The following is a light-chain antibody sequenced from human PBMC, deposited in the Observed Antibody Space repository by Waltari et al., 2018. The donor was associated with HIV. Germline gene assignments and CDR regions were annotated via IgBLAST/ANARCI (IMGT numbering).Light chain of an antibody. J-gene: IGKJ5*01. CDR3: QQSYSTPRT. CDR1: QSISSY. V-gene: IGKV1-39*01. CDR2: AAS. Sequence: DIQMTPSPSSLSASVGDRVTITCRASQSISSYLNWYQQKPGKAPNLLIYAASSLQGGVPSRCSGSGSGTDFTLTINSLQPEDFATYYCQQSYSTPRTFGQGTRLEIK.